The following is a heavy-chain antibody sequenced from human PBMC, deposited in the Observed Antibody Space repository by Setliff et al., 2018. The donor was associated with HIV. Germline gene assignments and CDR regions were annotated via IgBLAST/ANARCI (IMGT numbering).Heavy chain of an antibody. CDR2: INVGNGNT. CDR3: ARSRNLDY. Sequence: GASVKVSCKASEYTFTTYAMHWVRQAPGQRLEWMGWINVGNGNTKYSQKFQGRLTMTRDTSASTVYMELNSLKSEDTALYYCARSRNLDYWGQGTLVTVSS. J-gene: IGHJ4*02. CDR1: EYTFTTYA. D-gene: IGHD4-4*01. V-gene: IGHV1-3*01.